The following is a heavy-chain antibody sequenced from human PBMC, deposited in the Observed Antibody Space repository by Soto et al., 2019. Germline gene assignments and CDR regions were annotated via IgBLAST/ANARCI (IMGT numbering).Heavy chain of an antibody. CDR3: ARESRFLEWLSLNWFDP. D-gene: IGHD3-3*01. V-gene: IGHV3-48*02. CDR1: GFTFSSHS. J-gene: IGHJ5*02. Sequence: EVQLVESGGGLVQPGGSLRLSCAASGFTFSSHSMNWVRQAPGKGLEWVSYISSSSSTIYYADSVKGRFTISRDNAKNSLYLQMNSLRDEYTAVYYCARESRFLEWLSLNWFDPWGQGTLVTVSS. CDR2: ISSSSSTI.